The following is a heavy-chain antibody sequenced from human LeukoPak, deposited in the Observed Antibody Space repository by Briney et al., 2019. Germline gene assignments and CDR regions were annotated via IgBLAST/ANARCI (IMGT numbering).Heavy chain of an antibody. CDR1: GYTLTELS. V-gene: IGHV1-24*01. CDR3: TTVGPITNNWFDAFDI. J-gene: IGHJ3*02. D-gene: IGHD1-1*01. CDR2: FALEDGET. Sequence: ASVKVSCKVSGYTLTELSMHWVRQAPGKGLEWMGGFALEDGETIYAQKFQGRVTMTEDTSTDTAYMELSSLRSEDTAVYFCTTVGPITNNWFDAFDIWGQGTMVTVSS.